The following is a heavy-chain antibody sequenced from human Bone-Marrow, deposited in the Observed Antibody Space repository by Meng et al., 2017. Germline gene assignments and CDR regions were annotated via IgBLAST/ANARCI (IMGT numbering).Heavy chain of an antibody. CDR1: GFDFGAYW. CDR3: ARLEGG. J-gene: IGHJ4*02. CDR2: IKQDGSEK. V-gene: IGHV3-7*03. Sequence: GESLKISCTVSGFDFGAYWMSWVRQAPGKGLEWVANIKQDGSEKYYVDSVMGRFTISRDNSKNSLYLQMNSLRAEDTAVYYCARLEGGWGQGTLVTVSS. D-gene: IGHD1-1*01.